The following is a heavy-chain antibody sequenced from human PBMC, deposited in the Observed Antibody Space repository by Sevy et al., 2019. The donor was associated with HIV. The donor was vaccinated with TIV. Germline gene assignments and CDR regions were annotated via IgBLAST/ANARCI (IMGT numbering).Heavy chain of an antibody. CDR1: GYTFTGYY. D-gene: IGHD5-18*01. CDR3: ASTFTTMATYFDY. Sequence: DTVKVSCKASGYTFTGYYMHWVRQAPGQGLERTGWINPNSGGTNYAQEFQGRVTMTRDKSISTAYMELSRLRSHDTAVYYRASTFTTMATYFDYWGQGTLVTVSS. J-gene: IGHJ4*02. V-gene: IGHV1-2*02. CDR2: INPNSGGT.